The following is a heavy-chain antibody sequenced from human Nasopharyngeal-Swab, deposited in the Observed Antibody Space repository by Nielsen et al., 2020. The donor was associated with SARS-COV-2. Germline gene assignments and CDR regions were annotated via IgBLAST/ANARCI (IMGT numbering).Heavy chain of an antibody. CDR2: ISGSDHTT. CDR1: GFTFRSYA. D-gene: IGHD5-12*01. V-gene: IGHV3-23*01. J-gene: IGHJ6*02. Sequence: GESLKTSCAAFGFTFRSYAISWVRQAPGKGLEWVSVISGSDHTTYYADSVKGRFTISRDNSKNTVNLQMNSLRVEDTAIYYCAKDRDSGDDSDDYYHYYGMDVWGQGTTVTVFS. CDR3: AKDRDSGDDSDDYYHYYGMDV.